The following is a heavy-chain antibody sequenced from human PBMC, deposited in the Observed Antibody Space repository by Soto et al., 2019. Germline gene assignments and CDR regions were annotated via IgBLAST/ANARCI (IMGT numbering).Heavy chain of an antibody. Sequence: EVQLLESGGGLVQPGGSLRLSCAASGFTLNNYGMSWVRQAPGKGLEWVSAISPNGQGIYYADSVKGRFIISKDNSKNPVFLHLDSLTAGGTAVYYCAKDRGYPRDYFHYWGQGTLVTVSS. J-gene: IGHJ4*02. CDR3: AKDRGYPRDYFHY. D-gene: IGHD6-13*01. CDR1: GFTLNNYG. CDR2: ISPNGQGI. V-gene: IGHV3-23*01.